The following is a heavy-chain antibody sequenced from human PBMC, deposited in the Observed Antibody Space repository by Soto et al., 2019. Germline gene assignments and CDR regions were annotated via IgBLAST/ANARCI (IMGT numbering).Heavy chain of an antibody. CDR2: IYYSGST. CDR1: GGSISSGDYY. CDR3: ARDHQYYYDSSGYYQNYFDY. D-gene: IGHD3-22*01. Sequence: PSETLSLTCTVPGGSISSGDYYWSWIRQPPGKGLEWIGYIYYSGSTYYNPSLKSRVTISVDTSKNQFSLKLSSVTAADTAVYYCARDHQYYYDSSGYYQNYFDYWGQGTLVTVSS. V-gene: IGHV4-30-4*01. J-gene: IGHJ4*02.